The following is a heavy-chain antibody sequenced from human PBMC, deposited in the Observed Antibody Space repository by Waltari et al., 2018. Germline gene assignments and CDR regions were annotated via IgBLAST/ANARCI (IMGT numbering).Heavy chain of an antibody. CDR1: GGSFSGYY. Sequence: QVQLQQWGAGLLKPSETLSLTCAVYGGSFSGYYWSWIRQPPGKGLEWIGEINHSGSTNYNPSLKSRGTIAVDTSKNQFSLKLSSVTAADTAVYYCAHSKGPYYYGMDVWGQGTTVTVSS. J-gene: IGHJ6*02. V-gene: IGHV4-34*01. D-gene: IGHD3-22*01. CDR3: AHSKGPYYYGMDV. CDR2: INHSGST.